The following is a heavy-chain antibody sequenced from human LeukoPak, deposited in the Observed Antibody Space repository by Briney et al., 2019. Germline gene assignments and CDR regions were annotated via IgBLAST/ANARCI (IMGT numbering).Heavy chain of an antibody. J-gene: IGHJ3*02. CDR2: IYYSGST. CDR1: GGSISCSSYY. D-gene: IGHD6-19*01. V-gene: IGHV4-39*01. Sequence: SEALSLTCTVSGGSISCSSYYWGWIRQPPGKGLEWIGSIYYSGSTYYNPSLKSRVTISVDTSKNQFSLKLSSVTAADTAVYYCARHYSSGWYRAFDIWGQGTMVTVSS. CDR3: ARHYSSGWYRAFDI.